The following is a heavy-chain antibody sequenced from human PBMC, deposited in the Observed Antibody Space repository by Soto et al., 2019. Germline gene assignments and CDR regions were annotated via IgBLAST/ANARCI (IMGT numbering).Heavy chain of an antibody. CDR3: ARDPWSIAAAGTYFDY. J-gene: IGHJ4*02. CDR2: INPNSGGT. CDR1: GYTFTGYY. D-gene: IGHD6-13*01. Sequence: GASVKVSCKASGYTFTGYYMHWVRQAPGQGLEWMGWINPNSGGTNYAQKFQGWVTMTRDTSISTAYMELSRLRSDDTAVYYCARDPWSIAAAGTYFDYWGQGTLVTVSS. V-gene: IGHV1-2*04.